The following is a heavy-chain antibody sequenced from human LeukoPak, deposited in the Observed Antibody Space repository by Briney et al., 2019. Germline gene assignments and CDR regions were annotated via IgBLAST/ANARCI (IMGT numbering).Heavy chain of an antibody. J-gene: IGHJ3*02. Sequence: SGGSLRLSCAASGFTVSSNYMSWVRQAPGKGLEWVSAISGSGGSTYYADSVKGRFTISRDNSKNTLYLQMNSLRAEDTAVYYCATVYGSGIEGAFDIWGQGTMVTVSS. D-gene: IGHD3-10*01. CDR2: ISGSGGST. CDR3: ATVYGSGIEGAFDI. V-gene: IGHV3-23*01. CDR1: GFTVSSNY.